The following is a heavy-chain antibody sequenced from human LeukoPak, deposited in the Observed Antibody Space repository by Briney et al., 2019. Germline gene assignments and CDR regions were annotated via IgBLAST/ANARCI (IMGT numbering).Heavy chain of an antibody. D-gene: IGHD3-10*01. CDR1: GGTFSSYA. J-gene: IGHJ4*02. CDR2: IIPIFGTA. Sequence: SVKVPCKASGGTFSSYAISWVRQAPGQGLEWMGRIIPIFGTANYAQKFQGRVTITTDESTSTAYMELSSLRSEDTAVYYCARETMVRATSFDYWGQGTLVTVSS. V-gene: IGHV1-69*05. CDR3: ARETMVRATSFDY.